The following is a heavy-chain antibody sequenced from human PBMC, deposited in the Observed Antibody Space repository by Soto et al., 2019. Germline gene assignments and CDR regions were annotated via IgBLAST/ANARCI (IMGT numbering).Heavy chain of an antibody. CDR1: TFSTYS. CDR2: ISSSSSYI. D-gene: IGHD1-26*01. V-gene: IGHV3-21*01. CDR3: ARDQGGSYDSWFVP. J-gene: IGHJ5*02. Sequence: EVQLVESGGGLVKPGGSLRLSCAFTFSTYSLNWFRQAPGKGLEWVSSISSSSSYIKYADSVKGRFTISRDNAKNSLYLQMNSLRAEDTAVYYCARDQGGSYDSWFVPWGQGTLVTVSS.